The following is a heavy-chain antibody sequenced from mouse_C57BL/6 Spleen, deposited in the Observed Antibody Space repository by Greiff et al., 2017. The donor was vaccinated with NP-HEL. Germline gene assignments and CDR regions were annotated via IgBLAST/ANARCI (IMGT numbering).Heavy chain of an antibody. J-gene: IGHJ4*01. D-gene: IGHD2-2*01. CDR1: GFSLTSYG. CDR2: IWSGGST. Sequence: QVQLKESGPGLVQPSQSLSITCTVSGFSLTSYGVHWVRQSPGKGLEWLGVIWSGGSTDYNAAFISRLSISKDNSKSQVFFKMNSLQADDTAIYYCARNGGLRRGYYYAMDYWGQGTSVTVSS. CDR3: ARNGGLRRGYYYAMDY. V-gene: IGHV2-2*01.